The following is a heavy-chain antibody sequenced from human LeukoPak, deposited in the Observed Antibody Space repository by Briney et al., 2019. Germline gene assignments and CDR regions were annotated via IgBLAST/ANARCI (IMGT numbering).Heavy chain of an antibody. CDR2: IYYSGST. D-gene: IGHD2-15*01. J-gene: IGHJ4*02. Sequence: PSETLSLTCTVSGGSLSSYYWSWIRQPPGKGLEWIGYIYYSGSTNYNPSLKSRVTISVDTSKNQFSLKLSSVTAADTAVYYCASARTGYAMYYFDYWGQGTLVTVSS. CDR1: GGSLSSYY. V-gene: IGHV4-59*01. CDR3: ASARTGYAMYYFDY.